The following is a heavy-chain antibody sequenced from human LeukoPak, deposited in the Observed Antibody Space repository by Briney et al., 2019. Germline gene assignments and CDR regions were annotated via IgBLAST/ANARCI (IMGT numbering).Heavy chain of an antibody. CDR2: INPNSGGT. D-gene: IGHD3-9*01. V-gene: IGHV1-2*02. J-gene: IGHJ3*02. CDR3: ARVRTYYDILTGYQADAFDI. Sequence: ASVKVSCKASGYTFTGYYMHWVRQAPGQGLEWMGWINPNSGGTNYAQKFQSRVTMTRDTSISTAYMELSRLRSDDTAVYYCARVRTYYDILTGYQADAFDIWGQGTMVTVSS. CDR1: GYTFTGYY.